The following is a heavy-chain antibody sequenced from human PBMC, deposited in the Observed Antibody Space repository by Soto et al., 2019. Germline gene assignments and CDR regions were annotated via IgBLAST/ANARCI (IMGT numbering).Heavy chain of an antibody. V-gene: IGHV4-34*01. CDR3: AREGQGGAFDI. Sequence: SETLSLTCAVYGGSFSGYYWIWIRQPPGKGLEWIGEINHSGSTNYNPSLKSRVTISVDTSKNQFSLKLSSVTAADTAVYYCAREGQGGAFDIWGQGTMVTVSS. CDR2: INHSGST. CDR1: GGSFSGYY. D-gene: IGHD3-16*01. J-gene: IGHJ3*02.